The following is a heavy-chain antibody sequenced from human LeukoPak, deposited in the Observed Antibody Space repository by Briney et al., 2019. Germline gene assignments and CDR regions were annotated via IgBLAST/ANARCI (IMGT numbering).Heavy chain of an antibody. V-gene: IGHV3-30*03. D-gene: IGHD3-16*01. CDR1: GFTFSSYG. CDR3: ARPRGRNYYYYGMDV. Sequence: PGRSLRLSCAASGFTFSSYGMHWVRQAPGKGLEWVAVISYDGSNKYYADSVKGRFTISRDNSKNTLYLQMNSLRAEDTAVYYCARPRGRNYYYYGMDVWGQGTTVTVSS. J-gene: IGHJ6*02. CDR2: ISYDGSNK.